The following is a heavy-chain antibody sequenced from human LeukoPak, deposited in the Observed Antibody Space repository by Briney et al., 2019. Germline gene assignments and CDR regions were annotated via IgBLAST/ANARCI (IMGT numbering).Heavy chain of an antibody. Sequence: GGSLRLSCAASGFTFSTYSMNWVRQARGKGLEWVASISSGSSFIYYADSVKGRFTISRDNEKNSLFLQMNSLRAEDTAVYYCARESSGYFYWGQGTLVTVSS. CDR2: ISSGSSFI. CDR3: ARESSGYFY. J-gene: IGHJ4*02. V-gene: IGHV3-21*01. CDR1: GFTFSTYS. D-gene: IGHD3-22*01.